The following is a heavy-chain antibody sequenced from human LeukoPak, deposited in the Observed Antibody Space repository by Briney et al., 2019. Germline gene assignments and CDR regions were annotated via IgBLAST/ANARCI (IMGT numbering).Heavy chain of an antibody. CDR1: GFTFGSYG. J-gene: IGHJ4*02. V-gene: IGHV3-30*02. CDR3: AKESCSGGSCYYVVMATAYDY. Sequence: GGSLRLSCAASGFTFGSYGMHWVRQAPGKGLEWVAFIPYDGSNKFYADSVKGRFTISRHNSMGTLYLQMNSLRAEDTAVYYCAKESCSGGSCYYVVMATAYDYWGQGTLVTVSS. CDR2: IPYDGSNK. D-gene: IGHD2-15*01.